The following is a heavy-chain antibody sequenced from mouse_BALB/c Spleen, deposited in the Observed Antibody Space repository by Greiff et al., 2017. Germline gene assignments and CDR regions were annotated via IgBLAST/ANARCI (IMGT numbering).Heavy chain of an antibody. CDR1: GFTFSSYT. CDR3: ARPGTPYYYGSSLAWFAY. V-gene: IGHV5-12-2*01. J-gene: IGHJ3*01. Sequence: EVQGVESGGGLVQPGGSLKLSCAASGFTFSSYTMSWVRQTPEKRLEWVAYISNGGGSTYYPDTVKGRFTISRDNAKNTLYLQMSSLKSEDTAMYYCARPGTPYYYGSSLAWFAYWGQGTLVTVSA. D-gene: IGHD1-1*01. CDR2: ISNGGGST.